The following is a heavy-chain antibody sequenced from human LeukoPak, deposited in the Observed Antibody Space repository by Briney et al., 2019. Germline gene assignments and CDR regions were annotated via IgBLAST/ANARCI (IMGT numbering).Heavy chain of an antibody. Sequence: ASVKVSCKASGYTFTDYSIHWVRQVPGQGLEWMGWINPNSDGTNYAQKFQGRVTITRDTSISTAYMYLTGLRSDDTAVYYCGRFGTGYVDYWGQGTLVTVSS. V-gene: IGHV1-2*02. CDR2: INPNSDGT. J-gene: IGHJ4*02. D-gene: IGHD2-8*02. CDR1: GYTFTDYS. CDR3: GRFGTGYVDY.